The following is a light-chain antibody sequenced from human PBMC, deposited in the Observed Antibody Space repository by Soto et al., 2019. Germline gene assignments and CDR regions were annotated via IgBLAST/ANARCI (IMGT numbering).Light chain of an antibody. J-gene: IGKJ2*01. V-gene: IGKV2-28*01. CDR3: MQTLQTPYT. Sequence: DIVMTQSPLSLPVTPGEPASISCRSSQSLLSSNGNNFLDWYLQKPGQSPQLLIYLASNQASGVPDRFSGSGSGTDFTLKISRVEAEDVGVYYCMQTLQTPYTLGQGTKVDIK. CDR1: QSLLSSNGNNF. CDR2: LAS.